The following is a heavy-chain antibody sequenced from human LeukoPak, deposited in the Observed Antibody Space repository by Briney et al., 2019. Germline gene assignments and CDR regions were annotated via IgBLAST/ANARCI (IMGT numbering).Heavy chain of an antibody. V-gene: IGHV3-53*01. CDR2: IYSGGNT. Sequence: GGSLRLSCAASGFTVSSNYMSWVRQAPGKGLEWASIIYSGGNTYYADYLKGRFTIYRDNSRNTVYLQMNSLRAEDTAVYYCASLWAGNYWGQGTLVTVSS. CDR1: GFTVSSNY. CDR3: ASLWAGNY. J-gene: IGHJ4*02. D-gene: IGHD3-10*01.